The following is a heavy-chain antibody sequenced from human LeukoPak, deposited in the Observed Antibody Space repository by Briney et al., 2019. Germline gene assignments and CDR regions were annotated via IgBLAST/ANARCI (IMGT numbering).Heavy chain of an antibody. J-gene: IGHJ6*03. Sequence: ASVKVSCKASGYTFTSYDINWVRQATGQGLEWMGWMNPNSGNTGYAQKFQGRVTMTRNTSISTAYMELSSLRSEDTAVYYCARAKPVNQLLYFHSYYYYMDVWGKGTTVTVSS. CDR1: GYTFTSYD. D-gene: IGHD2-2*02. CDR3: ARAKPVNQLLYFHSYYYYMDV. V-gene: IGHV1-8*01. CDR2: MNPNSGNT.